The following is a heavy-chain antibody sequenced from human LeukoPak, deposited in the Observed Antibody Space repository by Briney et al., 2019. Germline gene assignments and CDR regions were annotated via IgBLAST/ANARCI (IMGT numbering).Heavy chain of an antibody. CDR3: AKDLPAYGDYIEGY. CDR2: ISGSGGTT. CDR1: GFTFSRFA. V-gene: IGHV3-23*01. J-gene: IGHJ4*02. Sequence: GGSLRLSCAASGFTFSRFAMSWVRQAPGKGLEWVSTISGSGGTTNYADSVKGRFTFSRDNSKNTLYLQMNSLRAEDTAVYYCAKDLPAYGDYIEGYWGQGTLVTVSS. D-gene: IGHD4-17*01.